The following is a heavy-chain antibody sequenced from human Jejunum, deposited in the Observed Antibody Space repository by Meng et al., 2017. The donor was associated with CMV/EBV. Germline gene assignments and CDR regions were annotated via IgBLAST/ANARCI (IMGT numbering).Heavy chain of an antibody. CDR3: AAGVGMSDFDY. J-gene: IGHJ4*02. D-gene: IGHD3-3*01. CDR1: GFTFTNAW. Sequence: ASGFTFTNAWMGWVRQAPGKGLEWVGRVKSPPAGGTTDYAAPVKGRFTISRDDSKNTLFLQMNSLKTEDTGVYYCAAGVGMSDFDYWGQGTLVTVSS. CDR2: VKSPPAGGTT. V-gene: IGHV3-15*01.